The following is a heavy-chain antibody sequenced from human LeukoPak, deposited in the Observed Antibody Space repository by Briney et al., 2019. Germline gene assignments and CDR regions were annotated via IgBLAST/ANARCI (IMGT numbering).Heavy chain of an antibody. D-gene: IGHD2/OR15-2a*01. J-gene: IGHJ4*02. CDR1: RLIFTNYW. CDR2: VNNDGSAT. V-gene: IGHV3-74*01. CDR3: TSFFETN. Sequence: GGSLRLSCAASRLIFTNYWIHWVRQAPGKGLVWVSHVNNDGSATSYADSVKGRFTISRDSAKNTVYLHMNSLRVEDTAVYYCTSFFETNWGQGTLVTVSS.